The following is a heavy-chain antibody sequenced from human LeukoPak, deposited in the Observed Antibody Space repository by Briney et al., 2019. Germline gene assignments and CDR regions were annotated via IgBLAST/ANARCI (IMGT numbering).Heavy chain of an antibody. CDR1: GFVFSSHW. CDR2: INQGGSEK. Sequence: HAGGSLRLSCAATGFVFSSHWMSWVRQAPGKGLEWVANINQGGSEKYYVDSVNGRLTISRDNTKNSLYLQMNSLRVEDTAVYYCARDGVDAGIYFDYWGQGNLVTVSS. CDR3: ARDGVDAGIYFDY. V-gene: IGHV3-7*01. D-gene: IGHD3-9*01. J-gene: IGHJ4*02.